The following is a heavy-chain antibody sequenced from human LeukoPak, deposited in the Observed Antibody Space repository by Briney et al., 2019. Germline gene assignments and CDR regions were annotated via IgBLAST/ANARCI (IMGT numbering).Heavy chain of an antibody. CDR2: ISHSGST. CDR3: ARGGGIVVVPAAMGYDFDI. Sequence: PSETLSLTCAVYGGSFSGYYWSWIRQPPGKGREWIGEISHSGSTNYNPSLKGRVTISVDTSKNQFSLKLSSVTAADTAVYYCARGGGIVVVPAAMGYDFDIWGQGTMVTVSS. CDR1: GGSFSGYY. D-gene: IGHD2-2*01. V-gene: IGHV4-34*01. J-gene: IGHJ3*02.